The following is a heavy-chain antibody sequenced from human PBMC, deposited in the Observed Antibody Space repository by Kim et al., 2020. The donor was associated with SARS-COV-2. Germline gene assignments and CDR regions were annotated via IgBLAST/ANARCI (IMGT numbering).Heavy chain of an antibody. V-gene: IGHV3-66*01. D-gene: IGHD2-8*01. J-gene: IGHJ3*02. Sequence: GGSTYHEDTMKGRLTNSRENSKNTLYLQRNSLRTEDTAVYYCARDVYAFDIWGQGTMVTVSS. CDR3: ARDVYAFDI. CDR2: GGST.